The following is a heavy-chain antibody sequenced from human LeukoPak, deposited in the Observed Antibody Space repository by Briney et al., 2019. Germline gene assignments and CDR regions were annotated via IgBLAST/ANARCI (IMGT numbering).Heavy chain of an antibody. J-gene: IGHJ4*02. CDR2: IYHSGST. V-gene: IGHV4-4*02. D-gene: IGHD6-13*01. Sequence: PSGTLSLTCVVSGGSISSYNWWSWVRQPPGKGLEWIGEIYHSGSTYYNPSLKCRVTISVDTSKNQFSLKLSSVTAADTAVYYCASLIAAAVPFDYWGQGTLVTVSS. CDR1: GGSISSYNW. CDR3: ASLIAAAVPFDY.